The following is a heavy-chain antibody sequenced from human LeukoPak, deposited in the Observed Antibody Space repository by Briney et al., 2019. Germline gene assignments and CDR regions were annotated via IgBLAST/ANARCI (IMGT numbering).Heavy chain of an antibody. Sequence: PSETLSLTCTVSGGSISSGGYYWSWIRQHPGKGLEWIGYIYYSGSTYYNPSLKSRVTISVDTSKNQFSLKLSSVTAADTAVYYCARVKLSSAPTVDYWGQGTLVTVSS. V-gene: IGHV4-31*03. CDR1: GGSISSGGYY. J-gene: IGHJ4*02. CDR3: ARVKLSSAPTVDY. D-gene: IGHD3-22*01. CDR2: IYYSGST.